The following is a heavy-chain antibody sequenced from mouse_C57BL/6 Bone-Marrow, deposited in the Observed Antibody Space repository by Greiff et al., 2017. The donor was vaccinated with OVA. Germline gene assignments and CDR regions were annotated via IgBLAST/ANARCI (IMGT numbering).Heavy chain of an antibody. J-gene: IGHJ4*01. CDR1: GFTFSDYY. CDR2: INYDGSST. V-gene: IGHV5-16*01. D-gene: IGHD1-3*01. CDR3: ARVYEDYAMDY. Sequence: DVKLVESEGGLVQPGSSMKLSCTASGFTFSDYYMAWVRQVPEKGLEWVANINYDGSSTYYLDSLKSRFIISRDNAKNILYLQMSSLKSEDTATYYCARVYEDYAMDYWGQGTSVTVSS.